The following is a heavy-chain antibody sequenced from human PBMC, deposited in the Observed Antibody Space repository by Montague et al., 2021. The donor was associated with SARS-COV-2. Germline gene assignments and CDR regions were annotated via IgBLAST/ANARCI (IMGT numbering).Heavy chain of an antibody. CDR3: ARQSRFCPNALCYAFDY. Sequence: SETRSLTCPVSGGSISSSNYYWGWMRQPPGKGLEWIGNIYYSGSTYYNSSLQSRVTISVDTSKNQFSLGLRSVTAADTSVYYCARQSRFCPNALCYAFDYWGQGTLVTVSS. J-gene: IGHJ4*02. CDR1: GGSISSSNYY. CDR2: IYYSGST. V-gene: IGHV4-39*01. D-gene: IGHD2-8*01.